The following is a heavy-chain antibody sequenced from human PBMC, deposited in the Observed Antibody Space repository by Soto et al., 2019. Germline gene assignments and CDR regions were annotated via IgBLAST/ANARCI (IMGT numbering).Heavy chain of an antibody. J-gene: IGHJ6*03. CDR2: IYYSGST. CDR3: ARSERRYCSGGSCYSYYYYYMDV. CDR1: GGSISSYY. V-gene: IGHV4-59*01. Sequence: QVQLQESGPGLVKPSETLSLTCTVSGGSISSYYWSWIRQPPGKGLEWIGYIYYSGSTNYNPSLKSRVTISVDTSKNQFSLKLSSVTAADTALYYCARSERRYCSGGSCYSYYYYYMDVWGKGTTVTVSS. D-gene: IGHD2-15*01.